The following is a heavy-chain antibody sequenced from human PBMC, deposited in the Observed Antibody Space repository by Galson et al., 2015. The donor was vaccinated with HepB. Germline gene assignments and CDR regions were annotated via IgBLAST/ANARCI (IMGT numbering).Heavy chain of an antibody. CDR2: IFHSGTT. J-gene: IGHJ4*02. V-gene: IGHV4-38-2*01. CDR3: ARAAAADY. CDR1: GSSISSGYY. D-gene: IGHD6-13*01. Sequence: SETLSLTCGVSGSSISSGYYWGWIRQPPGKGLEWIGSIFHSGTTYYNPSLKSRVTISVDTSKNQFSLKLSSVTAVDTAVYYCARAAAADYWGQGILVTVSS.